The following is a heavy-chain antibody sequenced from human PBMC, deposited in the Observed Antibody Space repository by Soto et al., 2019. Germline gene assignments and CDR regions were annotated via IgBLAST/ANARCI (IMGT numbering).Heavy chain of an antibody. Sequence: GASVKVSCKASGYTFTGYYMHWARQAPGQGLEWMGWIDPNSGGTNYAQKFLGRVTMTRDTSISTAYMEVTSLNSDDTAVYYCARDPSGVSAQLNWFDPWGQGTLVTVSS. CDR2: IDPNSGGT. J-gene: IGHJ5*02. CDR3: ARDPSGVSAQLNWFDP. D-gene: IGHD3-10*01. CDR1: GYTFTGYY. V-gene: IGHV1-2*02.